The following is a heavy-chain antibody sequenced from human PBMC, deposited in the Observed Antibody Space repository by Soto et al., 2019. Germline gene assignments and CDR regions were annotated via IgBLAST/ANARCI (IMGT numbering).Heavy chain of an antibody. V-gene: IGHV4-31*02. Sequence: SETLSLTCTVSGGSISSGGYYWSWIRQHPGKGLEWIGYIYYSGSTYYNPSLKSRVTISVDTSKNQFSLKLSSVTAADTAVYYCARDPEPVGALTGGGGGFDIWGQGTMVTVSS. CDR3: ARDPEPVGALTGGGGGFDI. D-gene: IGHD1-26*01. CDR1: GGSISSGGYY. CDR2: IYYSGST. J-gene: IGHJ3*02.